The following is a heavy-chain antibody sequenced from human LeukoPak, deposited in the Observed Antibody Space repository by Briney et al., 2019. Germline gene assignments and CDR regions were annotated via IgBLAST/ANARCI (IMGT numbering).Heavy chain of an antibody. CDR2: IYTSGST. V-gene: IGHV4-4*07. J-gene: IGHJ3*02. Sequence: PSETLSLTCTVSGGSISSYYWSWIRQAAGKGLEWIGRIYTSGSTNYNPSLKSRVTMSVDTSKNQFSLKLSSVTAADTAVYYCAREFETYYYDSRDDAFDIWGQGTMVTVSS. CDR1: GGSISSYY. CDR3: AREFETYYYDSRDDAFDI. D-gene: IGHD3-22*01.